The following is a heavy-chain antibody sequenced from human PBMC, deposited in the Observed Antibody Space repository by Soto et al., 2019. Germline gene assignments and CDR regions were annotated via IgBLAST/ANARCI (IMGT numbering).Heavy chain of an antibody. Sequence: KFSCKGSGYSFTSYWISWVRQMPGKGLEWMGRIDPSDSYTNYSPSFQGHVTISADKSISTAYLQWSSLKASDAAMYYCARSPYSSSAYGMDVWGQGTTVTVSS. J-gene: IGHJ6*02. D-gene: IGHD6-6*01. CDR3: ARSPYSSSAYGMDV. CDR2: IDPSDSYT. CDR1: GYSFTSYW. V-gene: IGHV5-10-1*01.